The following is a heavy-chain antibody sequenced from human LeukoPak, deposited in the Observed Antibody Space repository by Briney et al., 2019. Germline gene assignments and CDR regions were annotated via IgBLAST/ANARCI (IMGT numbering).Heavy chain of an antibody. Sequence: GGSLRLSCVLSGLTFSDAWMSWVRQAPGKGLEWVGRIRNDRITDYAAPVQGRFSISRDNSKNTFYLQMNSLRAEDTGMYFCTWMATIFTVDYWGQGTLVTVSS. CDR2: IRNDRIT. CDR3: TWMATIFTVDY. J-gene: IGHJ4*01. CDR1: GLTFSDAW. V-gene: IGHV3-15*01. D-gene: IGHD5-12*01.